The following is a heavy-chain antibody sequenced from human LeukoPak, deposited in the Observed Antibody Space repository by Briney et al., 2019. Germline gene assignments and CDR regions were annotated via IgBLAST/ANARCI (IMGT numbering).Heavy chain of an antibody. CDR3: ARGRHRVYYYSYMDV. CDR2: ISSSGSTI. V-gene: IGHV3-48*04. Sequence: YPGGSLRLSCAASGFTFSSYSMNWVRQAPGKGLEWVSYISSSGSTIYYADSVKGRFTISRDNAKNSLYLQMNSLRAEDTAVYYCARGRHRVYYYSYMDVWGKGTTVTVSS. J-gene: IGHJ6*03. CDR1: GFTFSSYS.